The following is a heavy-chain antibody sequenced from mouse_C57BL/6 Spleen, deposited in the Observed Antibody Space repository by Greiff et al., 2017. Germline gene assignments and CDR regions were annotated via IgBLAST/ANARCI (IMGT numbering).Heavy chain of an antibody. CDR2: INPSSGYT. V-gene: IGHV1-7*01. D-gene: IGHD1-1*01. Sequence: LVESGAELAKPGASVKLSCKASGYTFTSYWMHWVKQRPGQGLEWIGYINPSSGYTKYNQKFKDKATLTADKSSSPAYMQLSSLTYEDSAVYYCASDYYGSSYYFDYWGQGTTLTVSS. CDR3: ASDYYGSSYYFDY. CDR1: GYTFTSYW. J-gene: IGHJ2*01.